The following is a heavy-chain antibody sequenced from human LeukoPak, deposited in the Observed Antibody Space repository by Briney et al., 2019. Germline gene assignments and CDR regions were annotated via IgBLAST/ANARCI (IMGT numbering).Heavy chain of an antibody. CDR3: ARERSVVVPAAIEGDAFDI. J-gene: IGHJ3*02. CDR1: GFTFTGNA. D-gene: IGHD2-2*02. V-gene: IGHV3-23*01. CDR2: FTSSGDNT. Sequence: PGGSLRLSCAASGFTFTGNAMSWVRQAPGKGLEWVSAFTSSGDNTYYSDSVKGRFTISRDTSKNTLYLQMNSLRSDDTAVYYCARERSVVVPAAIEGDAFDIWGQGTMVTVSS.